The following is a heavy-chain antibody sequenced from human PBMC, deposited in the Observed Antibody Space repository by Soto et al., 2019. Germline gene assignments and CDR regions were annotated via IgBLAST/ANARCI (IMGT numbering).Heavy chain of an antibody. Sequence: EVQLVESGGGLVKPGESLRLSCVGSGFTFSNAWINWVRQAPGKGLEWVGRIKSKTDGGTTDYAALVKGRVTISRDDSKNTLYLQINSLTDDDSAVAYCTKGAPMSGLLFAPWGQGTLVTVFS. V-gene: IGHV3-15*07. CDR3: TKGAPMSGLLFAP. D-gene: IGHD1-26*01. CDR2: IKSKTDGGTT. CDR1: GFTFSNAW. J-gene: IGHJ5*02.